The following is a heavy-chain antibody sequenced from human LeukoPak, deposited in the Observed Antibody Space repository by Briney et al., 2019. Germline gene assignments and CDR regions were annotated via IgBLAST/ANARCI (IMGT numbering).Heavy chain of an antibody. Sequence: PVGSLRLSCAASGFTFSSYAMSWVRQAPGKGLEWVSAISGSGGSTYYADSVKGRFTISRDNSKNTLYLQMNSLRAEDTAVYYCAKGGSGLRYYFDYWGQGTLVTVSS. CDR3: AKGGSGLRYYFDY. J-gene: IGHJ4*02. CDR2: ISGSGGST. V-gene: IGHV3-23*01. D-gene: IGHD3-10*01. CDR1: GFTFSSYA.